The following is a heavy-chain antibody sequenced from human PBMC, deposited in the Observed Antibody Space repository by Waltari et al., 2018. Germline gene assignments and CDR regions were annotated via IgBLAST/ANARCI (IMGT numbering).Heavy chain of an antibody. CDR3: ARETYYDFWSGYYIESPYYYYMDV. CDR1: GGSISSYY. J-gene: IGHJ6*03. Sequence: QVQLQESGPGLVKPSETLSLTCTVSGGSISSYYWSWIRQPAGKGLEWIGRIYTSGSTNYNPSRKSRVTMSVDTSKNQFSLKLSSVTAAYTAVYYCARETYYDFWSGYYIESPYYYYMDVWGKGTTVTVSS. CDR2: IYTSGST. D-gene: IGHD3-3*01. V-gene: IGHV4-4*07.